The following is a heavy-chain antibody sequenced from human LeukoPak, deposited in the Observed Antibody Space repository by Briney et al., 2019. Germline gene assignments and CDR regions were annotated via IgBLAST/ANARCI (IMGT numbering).Heavy chain of an antibody. D-gene: IGHD4/OR15-4a*01. CDR1: GFTFSAYG. CDR3: ATDGAAWSRDN. Sequence: GGSLRLSCAASGFTFSAYGMTWVRQAPGKGLEWVSTISYTGGHEFYADSLKGRFNISRDNAKNSVYLRMHSLRAEDTAVYYCATDGAAWSRDNWGQGTLVTVSS. CDR2: ISYTGGHE. V-gene: IGHV3-21*01. J-gene: IGHJ4*02.